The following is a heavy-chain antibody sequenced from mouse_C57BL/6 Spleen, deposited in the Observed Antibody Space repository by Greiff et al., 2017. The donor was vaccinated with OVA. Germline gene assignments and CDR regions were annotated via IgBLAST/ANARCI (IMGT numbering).Heavy chain of an antibody. CDR2: ISSGGSYT. V-gene: IGHV5-6*01. CDR1: GFTFSSYG. CDR3: ARQDTTVVAKGYFDY. Sequence: EVQGVESGGDLVKPGGSLKLSCAASGFTFSSYGMSWVRQTPDKRLEWVATISSGGSYTYYPDSVKGRFTISRDNAKNTLYLQMSSLKSEDTAMYYCARQDTTVVAKGYFDYWGQGTTLTVSS. D-gene: IGHD1-1*01. J-gene: IGHJ2*01.